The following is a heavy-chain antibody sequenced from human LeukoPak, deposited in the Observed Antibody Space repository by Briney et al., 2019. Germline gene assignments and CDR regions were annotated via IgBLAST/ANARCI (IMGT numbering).Heavy chain of an antibody. V-gene: IGHV3-21*01. CDR2: ISSSSSYI. Sequence: GRSLRLSCAASGFTVSSNYINWVRQPPGKGLEWVSPISSSSSYIYYADSVKGRFTISRDNAKNSLYLQMNSLRAEDKAVYYCARPTKGEIYYYYMDVWGKGTTVTVSS. J-gene: IGHJ6*03. CDR1: GFTVSSNY. CDR3: ARPTKGEIYYYYMDV. D-gene: IGHD3-10*01.